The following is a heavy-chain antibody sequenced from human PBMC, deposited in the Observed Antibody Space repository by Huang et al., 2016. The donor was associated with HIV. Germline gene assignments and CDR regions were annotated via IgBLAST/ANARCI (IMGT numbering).Heavy chain of an antibody. V-gene: IGHV3-21*01. CDR3: VRENYGSGSTLHWFDP. Sequence: DVQLVESGGGLVKPGGSLRLSCAASGFSFDSFAMHWVRQAPGKGLECVASMTASSSFKDYAGSLTGRFTVSRDNAKNSLYLQMNSLRPEDTAVYYCVRENYGSGSTLHWFDPWGQGTLVTVSS. CDR1: GFSFDSFA. CDR2: MTASSSFK. D-gene: IGHD3-10*01. J-gene: IGHJ5*02.